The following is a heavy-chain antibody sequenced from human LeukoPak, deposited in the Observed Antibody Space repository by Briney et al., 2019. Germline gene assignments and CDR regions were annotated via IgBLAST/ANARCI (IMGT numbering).Heavy chain of an antibody. V-gene: IGHV3-48*02. CDR1: GFTFSSYN. CDR2: ISSSSSTI. D-gene: IGHD6-6*01. J-gene: IGHJ4*02. Sequence: EGSLRLSCAASGFTFSSYNMNWVRQAPGKGLEWVSYISSSSSTIYYADPVKGRFTISRDNAKNSLYLQMNSLRDEDTAVYYCAREYSSSSGSVSDYWGQGTLVTVSS. CDR3: AREYSSSSGSVSDY.